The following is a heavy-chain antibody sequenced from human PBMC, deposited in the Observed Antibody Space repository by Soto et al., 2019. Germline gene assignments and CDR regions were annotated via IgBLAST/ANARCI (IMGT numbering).Heavy chain of an antibody. CDR1: GFPFSSYW. CDR3: AREYYGLLTGYYTDY. CDR2: ISGGGVTT. Sequence: EVQLVESGGDLVQRGGSLRLSCAASGFPFSSYWMHWVRHTPGKGLDWVARISGGGVTTYYADSVTGRFTVSRDNAKNTLSLQISGLRAEDTAVYYCAREYYGLLTGYYTDYWGQGPLVSVSS. V-gene: IGHV3-74*01. J-gene: IGHJ4*02. D-gene: IGHD3-9*01.